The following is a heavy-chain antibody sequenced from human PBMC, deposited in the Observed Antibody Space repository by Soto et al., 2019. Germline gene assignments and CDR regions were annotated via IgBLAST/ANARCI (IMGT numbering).Heavy chain of an antibody. Sequence: QVHLVESGGGVVQPGRSLRLSCAASGFTFSNYGMHWVRQAPGKGLECVAVVSYDGNNKYYGDSAKGRFTISRDNSKNTLYLQMDSLRAEDTAVYYCAIRGGTPLGYWGQGTLFTVSS. CDR3: AIRGGTPLGY. CDR2: VSYDGNNK. D-gene: IGHD3-16*01. V-gene: IGHV3-30*03. CDR1: GFTFSNYG. J-gene: IGHJ4*02.